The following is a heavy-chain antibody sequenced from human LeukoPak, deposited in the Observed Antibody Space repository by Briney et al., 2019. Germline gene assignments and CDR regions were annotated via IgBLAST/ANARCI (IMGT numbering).Heavy chain of an antibody. CDR1: GGSFSGYY. J-gene: IGHJ4*02. CDR3: ARGRSCYYDSSGYSDY. CDR2: INHSGST. D-gene: IGHD3-22*01. V-gene: IGHV4-34*01. Sequence: SETLSLTCAVYGGSFSGYYWSWIRQPPGKGLEWIGEINHSGSTNYNPSLKSRVTISVDTSNNQFSLKLSSVTAADTAVYYCARGRSCYYDSSGYSDYWGQGTLVTVSS.